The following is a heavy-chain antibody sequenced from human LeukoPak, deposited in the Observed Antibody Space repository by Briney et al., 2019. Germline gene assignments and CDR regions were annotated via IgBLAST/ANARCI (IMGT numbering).Heavy chain of an antibody. Sequence: GASVKVSCKASGYTFTGYYMHWVRQAPGQGPEWMGWINTNSGGTKYAQKFQGWVTMTRDTSISTAYMELTRLTSDDTAVYYCARYFSNKDYFGYWGQGTLVTVSS. CDR2: INTNSGGT. D-gene: IGHD2/OR15-2a*01. CDR3: ARYFSNKDYFGY. V-gene: IGHV1-2*04. CDR1: GYTFTGYY. J-gene: IGHJ4*02.